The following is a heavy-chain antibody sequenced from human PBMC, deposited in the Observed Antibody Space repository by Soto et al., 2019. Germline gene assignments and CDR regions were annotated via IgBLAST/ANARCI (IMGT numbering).Heavy chain of an antibody. CDR2: IKTDGSFS. J-gene: IGHJ4*02. Sequence: GVLRLSCAASGFTFSSYYMHWVRQAPGKGLVWISRIKTDGSFSSYADSVKGRFTISRDNARNTLFLQMNSLSDDDTAVYYCARGFYGDPPALDYWGQGTLVTVSS. CDR3: ARGFYGDPPALDY. CDR1: GFTFSSYY. V-gene: IGHV3-74*01. D-gene: IGHD4-17*01.